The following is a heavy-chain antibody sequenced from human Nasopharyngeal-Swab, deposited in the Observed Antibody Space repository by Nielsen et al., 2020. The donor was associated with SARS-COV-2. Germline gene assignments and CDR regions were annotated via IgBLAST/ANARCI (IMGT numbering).Heavy chain of an antibody. CDR1: GDSVSDHRAT. J-gene: IGHJ6*03. Sequence: SETLSLTCAISGDSVSDHRATWNWIRQSPSRGLEWLGRTYYRSMWKNDYLVAVKSRITINPDTSKNQFSLHLNSVTPEDTAVYYCTRAFHGQDGSYLHMDVWARGPRSPSP. CDR2: TYYRSMWKN. V-gene: IGHV6-1*01. CDR3: TRAFHGQDGSYLHMDV. D-gene: IGHD5-24*01.